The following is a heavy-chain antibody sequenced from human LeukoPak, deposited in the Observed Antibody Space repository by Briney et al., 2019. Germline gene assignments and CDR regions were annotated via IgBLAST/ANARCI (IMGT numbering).Heavy chain of an antibody. J-gene: IGHJ3*02. V-gene: IGHV4-30-2*01. CDR3: ARDRGTYINAFDI. D-gene: IGHD1-26*01. Sequence: SETLSLTCAVSGGSISSGGYSWSWIRQPPGKGLEWIGYIYHSGSTYYNPSLKTRVTMSVDTSKNQISLKLTSVTAADTAMYYCARDRGTYINAFDIWGRGTMVTVSS. CDR2: IYHSGST. CDR1: GGSISSGGYS.